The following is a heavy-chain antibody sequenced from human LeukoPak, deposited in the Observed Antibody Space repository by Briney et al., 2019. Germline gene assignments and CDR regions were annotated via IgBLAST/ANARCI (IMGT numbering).Heavy chain of an antibody. CDR1: GYTLTELS. Sequence: GASVKVSCKVSGYTLTELSLHWVRQGPGKGLEWMGRFDPEDGETIYARKFQGRVTMTEDTSTDTAYMELSSLRSEDTAVYFCAVSLTTGGYYGMDVWGQGTTVTVSS. D-gene: IGHD1-1*01. CDR3: AVSLTTGGYYGMDV. V-gene: IGHV1-24*01. CDR2: FDPEDGET. J-gene: IGHJ6*02.